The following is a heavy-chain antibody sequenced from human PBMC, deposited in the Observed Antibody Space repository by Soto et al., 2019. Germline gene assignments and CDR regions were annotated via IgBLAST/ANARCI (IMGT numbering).Heavy chain of an antibody. J-gene: IGHJ5*02. CDR3: ARGAPRRFNWFDP. V-gene: IGHV4-61*01. CDR2: IYYSGST. D-gene: IGHD3-3*01. Sequence: NPSETLSLTCTVSGGSVSSGSYYWSWIRQPPGKGLEWIGYIYYSGSTNYNPSLKSRVTISVDTSKNQFSMNQSSVTAADTAVYYCARGAPRRFNWFDPWGQGTLVTVS. CDR1: GGSVSSGSYY.